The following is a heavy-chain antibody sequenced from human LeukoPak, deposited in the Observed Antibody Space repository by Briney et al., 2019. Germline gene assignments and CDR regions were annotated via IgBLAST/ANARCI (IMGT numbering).Heavy chain of an antibody. V-gene: IGHV3-7*01. J-gene: IGHJ4*02. D-gene: IGHD6-13*01. Sequence: GGSLRLSCAASGFTFSSYWMSWVRQAPGKGLEWVANIKQDGSEKYYVDSVKGRFTISRDNAKNSLYLQMNSLRAEDTAVYYCAKSLTYSSSREFDYWGQGTLVTVSS. CDR1: GFTFSSYW. CDR3: AKSLTYSSSREFDY. CDR2: IKQDGSEK.